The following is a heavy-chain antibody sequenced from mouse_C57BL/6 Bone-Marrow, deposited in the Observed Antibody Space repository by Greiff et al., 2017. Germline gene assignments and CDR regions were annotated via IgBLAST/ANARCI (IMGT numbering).Heavy chain of an antibody. V-gene: IGHV5-4*01. Sequence: EVQVVESGGGLVKPGGSLKLSCAASGFTFSSYAMSWVRQTPEQRLEWVATISDGGSYTYYPDNVKGRFTISRDNAKNNLYLQMSHLKSEDTAMYYCARAAYWGQGTLVTVSA. CDR1: GFTFSSYA. CDR3: ARAAY. J-gene: IGHJ3*01. CDR2: ISDGGSYT.